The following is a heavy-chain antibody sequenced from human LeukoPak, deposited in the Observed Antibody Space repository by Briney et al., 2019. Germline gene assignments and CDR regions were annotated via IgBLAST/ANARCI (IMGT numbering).Heavy chain of an antibody. Sequence: GGSLRLSCAASGFTFSSYAMHWVRQAPGKGLEWVAVISYDGSNKYYADSVKGRFTISRDNSKNTLYLQMNSLRAEDTAVYYCAKDLSSGWYGYWGQGTLVTVSS. CDR3: AKDLSSGWYGY. J-gene: IGHJ4*02. CDR2: ISYDGSNK. CDR1: GFTFSSYA. V-gene: IGHV3-30*04. D-gene: IGHD6-19*01.